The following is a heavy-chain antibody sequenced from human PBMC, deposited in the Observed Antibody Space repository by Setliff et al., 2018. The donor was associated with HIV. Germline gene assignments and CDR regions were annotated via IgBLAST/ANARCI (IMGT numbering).Heavy chain of an antibody. V-gene: IGHV3-30*19. D-gene: IGHD3-3*01. CDR3: ARDLESFWSGYYSN. CDR2: ISYDGRNK. CDR1: GFTFHSYG. J-gene: IGHJ4*02. Sequence: GGFLRLSCAASGFTFHSYGMHWVRQAPGKGLEWVAVISYDGRNKYYADSVKGRFTISRDNSKNTLYMQMNSLRAEDTAVYYCARDLESFWSGYYSNWGQGSPVTVSS.